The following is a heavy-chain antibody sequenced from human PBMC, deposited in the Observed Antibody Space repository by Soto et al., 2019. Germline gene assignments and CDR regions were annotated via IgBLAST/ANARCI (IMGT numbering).Heavy chain of an antibody. CDR1: GGSISSSNW. CDR3: ARLRITMVRGVLAGGYFDY. Sequence: SETLSLTCAVSGGSISSSNWWSWVRQPPGKGLEWIGEIYHSGSTNYNPSLKSRVTISVDKSKNQFSLKLSSVPAADTAVYYCARLRITMVRGVLAGGYFDYWGQGTLVTVSS. D-gene: IGHD3-10*01. CDR2: IYHSGST. J-gene: IGHJ4*02. V-gene: IGHV4-4*02.